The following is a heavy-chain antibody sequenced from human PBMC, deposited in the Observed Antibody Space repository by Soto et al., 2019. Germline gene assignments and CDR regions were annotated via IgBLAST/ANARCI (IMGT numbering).Heavy chain of an antibody. V-gene: IGHV3-30*18. J-gene: IGHJ4*02. Sequence: VQLVESGGGVVQPGRSLRLSCAASGFTFSDYAMHWVRQAPGKGLEWVAVVSHDGRNTHYAGSVKGRFTISRDSSKSTVSLEMTRLRAEDTAVYYCAKGGRKWLVTSDFNYWGQGALVTVSS. CDR3: AKGGRKWLVTSDFNY. CDR2: VSHDGRNT. D-gene: IGHD6-19*01. CDR1: GFTFSDYA.